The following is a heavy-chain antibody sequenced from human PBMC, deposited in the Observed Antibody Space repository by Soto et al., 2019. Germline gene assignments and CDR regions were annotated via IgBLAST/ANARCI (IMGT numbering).Heavy chain of an antibody. CDR2: ISISSSTI. CDR3: ARGAYYYDSSGLSY. V-gene: IGHV3-48*01. J-gene: IGHJ4*02. Sequence: EVQLVESGGGLVQPGGSLRLSCAASGFTFSSYSMNWVRQAPGKGLEWVSYISISSSTIYYADSVKGRFTISRDNAXNPLYLQMNSLRAGDTAVYYCARGAYYYDSSGLSYWGQGTLVTVSS. D-gene: IGHD3-22*01. CDR1: GFTFSSYS.